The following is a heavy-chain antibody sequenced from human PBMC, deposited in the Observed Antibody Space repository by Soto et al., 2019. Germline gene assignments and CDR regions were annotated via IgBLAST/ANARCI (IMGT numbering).Heavy chain of an antibody. CDR3: ARDRVEAALGTFDQ. CDR2: ISTYNGKT. D-gene: IGHD6-13*01. V-gene: IGHV1-18*01. Sequence: ASVKVSCKTSGYTFSTYPISWVRQAPGQGLEWVGWISTYNGKTNYGQKFQGRVTITTDTSASSAYMNLRNLRSDDTAVYYCARDRVEAALGTFDQWGQGTLVTVSS. J-gene: IGHJ4*02. CDR1: GYTFSTYP.